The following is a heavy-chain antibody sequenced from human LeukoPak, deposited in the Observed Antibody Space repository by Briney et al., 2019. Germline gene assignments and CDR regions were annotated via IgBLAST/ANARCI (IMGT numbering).Heavy chain of an antibody. CDR3: AQEGYGSGSYDG. CDR1: GFTFSSYE. V-gene: IGHV3-48*03. Sequence: GGSLRLSCAASGFTFSSYEMNWVRQAPGKGLEWVTYISSSGSTIYYADSVKGRFTIARDNAKNSLYLQMNSLRAEDTAVYYCAQEGYGSGSYDGWGQGTLVTVSS. CDR2: ISSSGSTI. D-gene: IGHD3-10*01. J-gene: IGHJ4*02.